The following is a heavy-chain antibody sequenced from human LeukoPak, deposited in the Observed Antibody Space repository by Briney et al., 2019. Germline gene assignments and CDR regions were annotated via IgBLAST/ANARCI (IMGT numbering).Heavy chain of an antibody. D-gene: IGHD5-24*01. CDR1: GYSISNDYY. V-gene: IGHV4-38-2*02. J-gene: IGHJ4*02. Sequence: SETLSLTCTVSGYSISNDYYWGWIRQPPGKGLEWIGSIYHSGSTYYNPSLKSRVTISVDTSKNQFSLKLSSVTAADTAVYYCAREQWLQALEYFDYWGQGTLVTVSS. CDR2: IYHSGST. CDR3: AREQWLQALEYFDY.